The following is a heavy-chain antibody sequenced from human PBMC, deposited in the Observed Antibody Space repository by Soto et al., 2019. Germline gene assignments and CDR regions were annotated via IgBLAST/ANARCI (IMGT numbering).Heavy chain of an antibody. CDR1: GFTFRNNV. CDR2: ITGSGRDT. D-gene: IGHD2-8*01. Sequence: PGASLKISCAASGFTFRNNVLSWVRQAPGKGLDWVSGITGSGRDTYYADSVKGRFTISRDNSKNMVFLQMNSLRAEDTALYYCAKNGLDNSPSAIDSWGPGTLVTVSS. V-gene: IGHV3-23*01. J-gene: IGHJ4*02. CDR3: AKNGLDNSPSAIDS.